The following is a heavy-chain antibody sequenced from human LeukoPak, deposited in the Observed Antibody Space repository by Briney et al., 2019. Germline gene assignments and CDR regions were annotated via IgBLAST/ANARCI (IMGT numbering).Heavy chain of an antibody. CDR1: GGSISSYY. D-gene: IGHD3-10*01. CDR2: IYYSGST. CDR3: ARLMVLWFGEDI. V-gene: IGHV4-59*08. J-gene: IGHJ3*02. Sequence: SETLSLTCTVSGGSISSYYWSWIRQPPGKGLEWIGYIYYSGSTNYNPSLKSRVTISVDTSKNQFSLKLSSVTAADTAVYYCARLMVLWFGEDIWGQGTMVTVSS.